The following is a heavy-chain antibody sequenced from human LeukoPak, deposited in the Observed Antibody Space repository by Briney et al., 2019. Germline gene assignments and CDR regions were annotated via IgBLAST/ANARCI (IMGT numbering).Heavy chain of an antibody. Sequence: SETLSLTCTVSGGSISSSSYYWSWIRQPPGKGLEWIGEINHSGSTNYNPSLKSRVTISVDTSKNQFSLKLSSVTAADTAVYYCARQGAPIEQQPTIDYWGQGTLVTVSS. D-gene: IGHD1/OR15-1a*01. J-gene: IGHJ4*02. V-gene: IGHV4-39*01. CDR2: INHSGST. CDR3: ARQGAPIEQQPTIDY. CDR1: GGSISSSSYY.